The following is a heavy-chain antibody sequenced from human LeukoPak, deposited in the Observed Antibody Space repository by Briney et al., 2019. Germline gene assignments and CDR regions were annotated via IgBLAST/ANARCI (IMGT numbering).Heavy chain of an antibody. CDR1: GFTFSNYW. J-gene: IGHJ1*01. CDR2: IRTDGSEK. CDR3: ATYSSLNRREFQY. D-gene: IGHD3-22*01. Sequence: GGSLRLSCEGSGFTFSNYWMGWARQAPGKGLQWVANIRTDGSEKYYVDSVKGRFTISRDNAKNSLYLQMNSLRAEDTAVYYCATYSSLNRREFQYWGQGTLLTVSS. V-gene: IGHV3-7*01.